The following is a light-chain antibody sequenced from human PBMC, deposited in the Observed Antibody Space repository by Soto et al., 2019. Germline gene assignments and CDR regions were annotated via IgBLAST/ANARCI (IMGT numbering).Light chain of an antibody. J-gene: IGKJ4*01. CDR2: GAS. CDR3: QQYGDSPLT. Sequence: IVLTQSPGTLSLSPGDRATLSCRASQIVSSNYLAWYQQKPGQAPRLLISGASGRATGIPDRFSGSGSGTDFTLTISRLEPEDFAVYYCQQYGDSPLTFGGGTKVDIK. V-gene: IGKV3-20*01. CDR1: QIVSSNY.